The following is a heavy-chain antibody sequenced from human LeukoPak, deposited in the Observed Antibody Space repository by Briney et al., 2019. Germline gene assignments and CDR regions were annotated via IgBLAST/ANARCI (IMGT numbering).Heavy chain of an antibody. CDR3: ARDVNGDAFDI. V-gene: IGHV3-21*01. Sequence: PGGSLRLSCAASGFTFSSYSMNWVRQDPGKGLEWVSSISSSSSYIYYADSVKGRFTISRDNAKNSLYLQMNSLRAEDTAVYYCARDVNGDAFDIWGQGTMVSVSS. J-gene: IGHJ3*02. CDR2: ISSSSSYI. CDR1: GFTFSSYS.